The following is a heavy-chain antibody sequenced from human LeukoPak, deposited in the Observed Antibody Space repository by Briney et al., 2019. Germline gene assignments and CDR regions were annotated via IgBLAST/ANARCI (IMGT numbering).Heavy chain of an antibody. Sequence: ASVKVSCKASGGTFSSYAISWVRQAPGQGLEWMGGIIPIFGTANYAQKFQGRVTITADKSTSTAYMELSSLRSEDTAVYYCARAVYGSGRDCYYGMDVWGKGSTVTVSS. D-gene: IGHD3-10*01. J-gene: IGHJ6*04. V-gene: IGHV1-69*06. CDR3: ARAVYGSGRDCYYGMDV. CDR1: GGTFSSYA. CDR2: IIPIFGTA.